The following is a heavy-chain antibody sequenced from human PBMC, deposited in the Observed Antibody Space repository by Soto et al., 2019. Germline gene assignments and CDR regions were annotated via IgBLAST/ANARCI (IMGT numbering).Heavy chain of an antibody. CDR1: GFTFSSHW. J-gene: IGHJ6*02. D-gene: IGHD3-10*01. CDR3: ARELYYYGSGTHYYYGMDV. V-gene: IGHV3-7*01. Sequence: GGSLRLSCAASGFTFSSHWMSWVRQAPGKGLEWVANIKQDGSEKYYVDSVKGRFTISRDNAKNSLYLQMNSLRAEDTAVYYCARELYYYGSGTHYYYGMDVWGQGTTVTV. CDR2: IKQDGSEK.